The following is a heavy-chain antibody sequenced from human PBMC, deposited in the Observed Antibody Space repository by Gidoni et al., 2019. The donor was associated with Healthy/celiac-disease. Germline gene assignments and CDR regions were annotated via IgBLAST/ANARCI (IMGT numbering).Heavy chain of an antibody. Sequence: AQLVQPGAAAKQTGPPVKVSCKASGGNISSYAISWVPQAPAQGLGWMGGIIRIFGLANYAQKFHGRVTITSDKSTSTAYMELSSLRSEDTAVYSCARGGQNGVQLEQRDLTNSYYYYGMDVWGQGTTVTVSS. D-gene: IGHD1-1*01. CDR1: GGNISSYA. J-gene: IGHJ6*02. CDR2: IIRIFGLA. V-gene: IGHV1-69*17. CDR3: ARGGQNGVQLEQRDLTNSYYYYGMDV.